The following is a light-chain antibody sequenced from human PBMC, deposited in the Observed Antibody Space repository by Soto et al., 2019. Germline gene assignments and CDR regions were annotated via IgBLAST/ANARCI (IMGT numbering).Light chain of an antibody. Sequence: DSGTTQSPSSLPASVGRRVTITCQASQDINNYLNWYQQKLGKAPNLLIYGESNLQSGVPSRFSGSGSGTDFTLTISKLEPEDCAVYYCQQSYTTPCTFGQGTKVDI. CDR2: GES. CDR1: QDINNY. J-gene: IGKJ1*01. CDR3: QQSYTTPCT. V-gene: IGKV1-39*01.